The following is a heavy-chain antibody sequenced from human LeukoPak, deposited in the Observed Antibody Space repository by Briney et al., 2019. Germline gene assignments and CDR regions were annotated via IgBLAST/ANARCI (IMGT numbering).Heavy chain of an antibody. J-gene: IGHJ3*02. V-gene: IGHV4-39*07. CDR2: IYYSGST. Sequence: SETLSLTCTVSGGSISSSSYYWGWIRQPPGKGLEWIGSIYYSGSTYYNPSLKSRVTISVDTSKNQFSLKLSSVTAADTAVYYCARARGELWPDAFDIWGQGTMVTVSS. D-gene: IGHD1-7*01. CDR3: ARARGELWPDAFDI. CDR1: GGSISSSSYY.